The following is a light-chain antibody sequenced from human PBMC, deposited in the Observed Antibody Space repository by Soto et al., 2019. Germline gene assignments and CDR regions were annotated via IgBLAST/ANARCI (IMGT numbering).Light chain of an antibody. CDR1: QSIGNN. CDR3: QQRSNWFT. CDR2: DAS. V-gene: IGKV3-11*01. Sequence: EIVLTQSPGTLSLSPGERATLPCRASQSIGNNLAWYQQKPGQTPRLLIYDASNRANGIPARFSGSGSGTDFTLTISSLEPDDFVIYYCQQRSNWFTFGGGTKVDIK. J-gene: IGKJ4*01.